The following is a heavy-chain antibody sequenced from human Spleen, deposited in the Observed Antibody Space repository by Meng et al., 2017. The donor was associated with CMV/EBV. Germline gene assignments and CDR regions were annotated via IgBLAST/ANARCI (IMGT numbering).Heavy chain of an antibody. CDR3: AREVGGLYYFDF. D-gene: IGHD6-25*01. Sequence: ASVKVSCKASGYTFTDYYIHWVRQAPGQGLEWMGWINANSGVTKFAQKFQGRVTMTSDTSTSTVYVEVNSLRFEDTAIYYCAREVGGLYYFDFWGQGTLVTVSS. CDR1: GYTFTDYY. V-gene: IGHV1-2*02. J-gene: IGHJ4*02. CDR2: INANSGVT.